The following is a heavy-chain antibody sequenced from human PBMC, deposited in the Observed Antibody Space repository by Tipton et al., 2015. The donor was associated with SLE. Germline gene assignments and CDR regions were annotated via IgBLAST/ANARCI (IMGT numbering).Heavy chain of an antibody. CDR1: GDNISDHY. V-gene: IGHV4-59*11. CDR3: ARGGYSSGWYGDYFVY. J-gene: IGHJ4*02. D-gene: IGHD6-19*01. CDR2: ISYSGST. Sequence: TLSLTCTVSGDNISDHYWSWLRQAPGKGLEWIGYISYSGSTNYSPSLKSRVTISLDTSKTQFSLTLRSVTAADTAIYYCARGGYSSGWYGDYFVYCGQGTLVTVSS.